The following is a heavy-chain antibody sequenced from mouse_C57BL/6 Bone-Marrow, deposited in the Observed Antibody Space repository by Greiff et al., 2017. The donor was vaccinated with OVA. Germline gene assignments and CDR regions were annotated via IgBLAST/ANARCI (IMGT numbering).Heavy chain of an antibody. CDR2: ISDGGSYT. D-gene: IGHD2-3*01. CDR3: ARWLLPMDY. J-gene: IGHJ4*01. CDR1: GFTFSSYA. Sequence: EVQLVESGGGLVKPGGSLKLSCAASGFTFSSYAMSWVRQTPEKRLEWVATISDGGSYTYYPDNVKGRFTISRDTAKNNLYLQMSHLKSEDTAMYYCARWLLPMDYWGQGTSVTVSS. V-gene: IGHV5-4*01.